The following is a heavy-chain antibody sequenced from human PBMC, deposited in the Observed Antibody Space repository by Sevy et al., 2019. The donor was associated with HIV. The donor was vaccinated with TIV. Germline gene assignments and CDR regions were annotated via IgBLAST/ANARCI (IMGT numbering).Heavy chain of an antibody. V-gene: IGHV7-4-1*02. D-gene: IGHD4-17*01. CDR1: GYTFTSYG. Sequence: ASVKVSCKASGYTFTSYGMNWVRQAPGQGLEWMGWINTNTGNPTYAQGFTGRFVFSLDTSVSTAYLKISSLKAEDTAVYYCATHDYGDYVGWLDPWGQGTLVTVSS. J-gene: IGHJ5*02. CDR3: ATHDYGDYVGWLDP. CDR2: INTNTGNP.